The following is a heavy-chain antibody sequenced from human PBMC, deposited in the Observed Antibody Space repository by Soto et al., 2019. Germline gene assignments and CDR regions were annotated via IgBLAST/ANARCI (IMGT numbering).Heavy chain of an antibody. CDR3: TLIKTPIDY. V-gene: IGHV3-73*01. CDR2: IRSKANSYAT. J-gene: IGHJ4*02. D-gene: IGHD3-22*01. Sequence: PGGSLRLSCAASGFTFSGSAMHWVRQASGKGLEWVGRIRSKANSYATAYAASVKGRFTISRDDSKNTAYLQMNSLKTEDTAVYYCTLIKTPIDYWGQGTLVTVSS. CDR1: GFTFSGSA.